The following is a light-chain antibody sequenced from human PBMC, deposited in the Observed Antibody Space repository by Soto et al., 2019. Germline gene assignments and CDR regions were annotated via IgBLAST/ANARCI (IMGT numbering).Light chain of an antibody. CDR3: QQYNNWPIT. Sequence: EIVMTQSPATLSEPPRERVTLSCRSSQSVADNLAWFQQKPGQGPRLLIYGASTRATGIPARFSGSGSETDFTLTISSLRSEDSAVYHCQQYNNWPITFGQGTKLDIK. CDR2: GAS. V-gene: IGKV3-15*01. CDR1: QSVADN. J-gene: IGKJ5*01.